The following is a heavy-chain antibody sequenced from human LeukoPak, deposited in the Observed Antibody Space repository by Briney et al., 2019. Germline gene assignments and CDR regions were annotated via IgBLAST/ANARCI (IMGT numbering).Heavy chain of an antibody. V-gene: IGHV3-30*04. CDR1: GFTFSSYA. CDR2: ISYDGSNK. J-gene: IGHJ4*02. CDR3: ARDLGETQLWSSSFDY. D-gene: IGHD5-18*01. Sequence: PGRSVRLSCAASGFTFSSYAMHWVRQAPGKGLEWVAVISYDGSNKYYADSVKGRFTISRDNSKNTLYLQMNSLRAEDTAVYYCARDLGETQLWSSSFDYWGQGTLVTVSS.